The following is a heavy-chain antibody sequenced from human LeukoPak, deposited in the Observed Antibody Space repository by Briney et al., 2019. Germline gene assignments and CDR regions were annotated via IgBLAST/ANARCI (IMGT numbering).Heavy chain of an antibody. Sequence: GGSLRLSCAASGFTFSSYEMNWVRQAPGKGLEWVSAISGSGGSTYYADSVKGRFTISRDNSKNTLYLQMNSLRAEDTAVYYCAKDPILLWFGHPGAFDIWGQGTMVTVSS. CDR1: GFTFSSYE. V-gene: IGHV3-23*01. J-gene: IGHJ3*02. CDR3: AKDPILLWFGHPGAFDI. CDR2: ISGSGGST. D-gene: IGHD3-10*01.